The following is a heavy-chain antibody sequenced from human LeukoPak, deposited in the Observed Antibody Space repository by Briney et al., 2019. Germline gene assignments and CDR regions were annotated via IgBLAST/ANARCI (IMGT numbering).Heavy chain of an antibody. CDR3: ARDVGELGYCSSTSCYPGY. Sequence: GGSLRLSCAASGFTFSSYGMHWVRQAPGEGLEWVAVISYDGSNKYYADSVKGRFTISRDNSKNTLYLQMNSLRAEDTAVYYCARDVGELGYCSSTSCYPGYWGQGTLVTVSS. CDR2: ISYDGSNK. CDR1: GFTFSSYG. V-gene: IGHV3-30*03. J-gene: IGHJ4*02. D-gene: IGHD2-2*01.